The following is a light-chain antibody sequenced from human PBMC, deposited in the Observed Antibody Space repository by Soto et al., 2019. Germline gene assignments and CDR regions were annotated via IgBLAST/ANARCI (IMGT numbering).Light chain of an antibody. Sequence: QSVLTQAASVSGSPGQSITISCTGTSSDVGGYNYVSWYQQHPGKAPKLMIYEVSNRPSGVSNRFSGSKSGNTASLTISGLQAEDEADYYCSSYTSSSTLDVFGTGTKATVL. CDR1: SSDVGGYNY. CDR2: EVS. J-gene: IGLJ1*01. V-gene: IGLV2-14*01. CDR3: SSYTSSSTLDV.